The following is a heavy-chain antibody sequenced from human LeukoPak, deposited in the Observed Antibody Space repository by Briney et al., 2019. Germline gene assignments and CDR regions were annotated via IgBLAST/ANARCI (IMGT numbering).Heavy chain of an antibody. CDR2: IIPIFGIA. D-gene: IGHD2-2*02. V-gene: IGHV1-69*04. CDR3: ARGRYCSSTGCYRDYYYGMDV. CDR1: GGTFSSYA. J-gene: IGHJ6*02. Sequence: SVKVSCKASGGTFSSYAISWVRQAPGQGLEWMGRIIPIFGIANYAQKFQGRVTITADKSTSTAYMELSSLRSEDTAVYYCARGRYCSSTGCYRDYYYGMDVWGQGTTVTVSS.